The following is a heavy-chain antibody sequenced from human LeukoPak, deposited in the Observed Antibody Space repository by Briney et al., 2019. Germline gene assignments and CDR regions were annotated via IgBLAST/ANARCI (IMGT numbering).Heavy chain of an antibody. J-gene: IGHJ4*02. D-gene: IGHD3-22*01. CDR1: GFTFSSYW. Sequence: GSLRLSCAASGFTFSSYWMHWVRQAPGKGLVWVSRINTDGRSISYADSVKGRFTISRDNAKNTVYLQMNSLRAEDTAVYYCAKVGASGYYWDYFEYWGQGTLVTVSS. CDR3: AKVGASGYYWDYFEY. V-gene: IGHV3-74*01. CDR2: INTDGRSI.